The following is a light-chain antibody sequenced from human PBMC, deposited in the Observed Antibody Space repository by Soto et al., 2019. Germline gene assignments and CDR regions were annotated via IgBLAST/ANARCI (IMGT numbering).Light chain of an antibody. V-gene: IGKV1-39*01. CDR2: AAS. CDR1: QSITSRY. Sequence: TQSPGTLSLSPGERATLSCRASQSITSRYLAWYQQKPGKAPKLLIFAASSLQSGVPSRFSGSRSGPDFTLTISSLQPEDFATYYCQQSYSSPPTFGQGTKVDIK. J-gene: IGKJ1*01. CDR3: QQSYSSPPT.